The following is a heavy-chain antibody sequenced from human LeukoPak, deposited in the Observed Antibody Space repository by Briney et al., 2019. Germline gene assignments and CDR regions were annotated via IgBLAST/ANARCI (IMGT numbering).Heavy chain of an antibody. CDR1: GFTFSGYA. J-gene: IGHJ4*02. CDR3: ARESVWAYVWGSYRYFNY. Sequence: GGSLRLSCAVSGFTFSGYAMSWVRQAPGKGLEWVSTISGSGDYTYYADSVKGRFSISRDNSKNTLHLQMNSLRAEDTAVYYCARESVWAYVWGSYRYFNYWGQGTLVTVSS. CDR2: ISGSGDYT. D-gene: IGHD3-16*02. V-gene: IGHV3-23*01.